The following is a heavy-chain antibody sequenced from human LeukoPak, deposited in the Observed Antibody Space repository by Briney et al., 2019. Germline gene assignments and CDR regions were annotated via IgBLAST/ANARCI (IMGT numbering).Heavy chain of an antibody. CDR3: ARDGSSWSNWLDP. CDR1: GFTVSSNY. D-gene: IGHD6-13*01. Sequence: PGGSLRLSCAVSGFTVSSNYMSWVRQAPGKGLEWVSVIYSGGSTYYADSVKGRFTISRDNSKNTLYLQMNSLRAEDTAVYYCARDGSSWSNWLDPWGQGTLVTVSS. CDR2: IYSGGST. V-gene: IGHV3-53*01. J-gene: IGHJ5*02.